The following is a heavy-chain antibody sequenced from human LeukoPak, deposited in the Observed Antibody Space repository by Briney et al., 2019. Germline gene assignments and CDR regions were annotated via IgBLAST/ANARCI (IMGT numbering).Heavy chain of an antibody. CDR2: IYYSGNT. CDR3: ARMSGSGLTDY. V-gene: IGHV4-31*03. D-gene: IGHD3-10*01. Sequence: PSQTLSLTRTVSGGSITNYYWSWFRQRPGKGLEWIGYIYYSGNTYYNPSLESRIIISIDTSKSQFSLKLSSVTAADTAFYYCARMSGSGLTDYWGQGTLVTVSS. J-gene: IGHJ4*02. CDR1: GGSITNYY.